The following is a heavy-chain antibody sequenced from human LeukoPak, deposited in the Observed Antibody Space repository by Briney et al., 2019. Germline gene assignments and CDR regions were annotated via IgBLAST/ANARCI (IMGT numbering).Heavy chain of an antibody. V-gene: IGHV1-69*04. CDR3: ATAFDYYDRSGYNRPYYFDY. D-gene: IGHD3-22*01. CDR1: GYTFTSYF. J-gene: IGHJ4*02. Sequence: SVKVSCKASGYTFTSYFMHWMRQAPGQGLEWMGRIIPILGMANYAQKFQGRVTITADKSTSTAYMELSSLRSEDTAVYYCATAFDYYDRSGYNRPYYFDYWGQGTLVTVSS. CDR2: IIPILGMA.